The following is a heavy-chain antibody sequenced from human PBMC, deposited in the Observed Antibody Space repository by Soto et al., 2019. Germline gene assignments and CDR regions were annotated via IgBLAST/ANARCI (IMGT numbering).Heavy chain of an antibody. CDR3: ARADDYGDNGFDY. Sequence: QVQLVESGGGVVQPGRSLRLSCAASGFTFSRYGMHWVRQAPGKGLEWVAVILDDGSDQNYADSVKGRFTISRDNSKNSLYLQMNSLRDEDKAVYYCARADDYGDNGFDYWGQGTLVTVSS. J-gene: IGHJ4*02. V-gene: IGHV3-33*01. CDR2: ILDDGSDQ. CDR1: GFTFSRYG. D-gene: IGHD4-17*01.